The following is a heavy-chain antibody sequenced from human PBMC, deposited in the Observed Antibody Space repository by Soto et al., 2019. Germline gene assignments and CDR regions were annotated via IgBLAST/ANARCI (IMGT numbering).Heavy chain of an antibody. D-gene: IGHD3-3*01. CDR2: FSLSGTT. V-gene: IGHV4-4*07. CDR3: ARLWNVLRFLEWPHLGEDGMDV. Sequence: PSETLSLTCSVSGASIAGSSYWSWIRQPAGKGLEWIGRFSLSGTTNYSPSLRSRVTMSADVSKNQFSLRLTSVTAADTAVYYCARLWNVLRFLEWPHLGEDGMDVWGQGTTVTVSS. J-gene: IGHJ6*02. CDR1: GASIAGSSY.